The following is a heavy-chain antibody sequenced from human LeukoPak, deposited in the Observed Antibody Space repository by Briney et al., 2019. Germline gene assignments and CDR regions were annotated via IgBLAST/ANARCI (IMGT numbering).Heavy chain of an antibody. J-gene: IGHJ4*02. CDR3: ARHWEAGYTSTSYPFDY. CDR2: VYYSGST. V-gene: IGHV4-4*02. Sequence: PSETLSLTCAVSGGSISSSNWSSWVRQPPGKGLEWIGYVYYSGSTNYNPSLKSRVAMSVDTSKNHFSLKLSSVTAADTAVYYCARHWEAGYTSTSYPFDYWGQGTLVTVSS. CDR1: GGSISSSNW. D-gene: IGHD6-13*01.